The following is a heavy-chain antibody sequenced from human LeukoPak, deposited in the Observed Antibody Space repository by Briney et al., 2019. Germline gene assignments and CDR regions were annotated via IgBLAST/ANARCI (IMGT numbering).Heavy chain of an antibody. CDR1: GGSISSGSYY. CDR3: AGLLEMATPWFDP. CDR2: IYTSGST. V-gene: IGHV4-61*02. Sequence: SETLSLTCTVSGGSISSGSYYWSWIRQPAGKGPEWIGRIYTSGSTNYNPSLKSRVTISVDTSKNQFSLKLSSVTAADTAVYYCAGLLEMATPWFDPWGQGTLVTVSS. J-gene: IGHJ5*02. D-gene: IGHD5-24*01.